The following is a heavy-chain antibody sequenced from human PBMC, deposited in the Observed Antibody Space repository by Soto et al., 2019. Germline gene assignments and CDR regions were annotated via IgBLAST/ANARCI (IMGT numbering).Heavy chain of an antibody. Sequence: ASVKVSCKASGYTFISYYIHWVRQAPGQGLEWMGIINPSGGGTSYAQKFQGRMTVTMDTSTSTVYMDLNSLRDEDTAVYYCARVSFPDSSGPYYFDSWGRGALVTVSS. D-gene: IGHD3-22*01. J-gene: IGHJ4*02. CDR1: GYTFISYY. CDR2: INPSGGGT. CDR3: ARVSFPDSSGPYYFDS. V-gene: IGHV1-46*01.